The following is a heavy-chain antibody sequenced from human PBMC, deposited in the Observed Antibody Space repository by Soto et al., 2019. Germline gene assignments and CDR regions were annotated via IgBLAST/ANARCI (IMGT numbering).Heavy chain of an antibody. D-gene: IGHD6-19*01. CDR1: GASVTSPEHY. V-gene: IGHV4-30-4*01. CDR2: IYYGGST. CDR3: ARGIAVADNGGYFDY. J-gene: IGHJ4*02. Sequence: SETLSLTCSVSGASVTSPEHYWTWIRQSPGKGLEWIGYIYYGGSTVYNPSLKGRSTVSLDTSKNQFSLNLTSVTAADTAVYYCARGIAVADNGGYFDYWGQGTLVTVSS.